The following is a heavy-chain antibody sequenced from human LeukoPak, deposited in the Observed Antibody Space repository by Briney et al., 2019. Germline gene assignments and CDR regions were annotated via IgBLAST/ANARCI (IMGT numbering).Heavy chain of an antibody. CDR3: ARDDDVYGIDY. CDR2: IKKDGTYR. D-gene: IGHD3-16*01. Sequence: GGSLRLSCVVSGFTFSGNWMHWVRQGPGKGLMCDARIKKDGTYRDYADSVKGRFTISRDNAKNTLFLQMDRLRDEDTAVYYCARDDDVYGIDYWGQGTLVTVSS. V-gene: IGHV3-74*01. CDR1: GFTFSGNW. J-gene: IGHJ4*02.